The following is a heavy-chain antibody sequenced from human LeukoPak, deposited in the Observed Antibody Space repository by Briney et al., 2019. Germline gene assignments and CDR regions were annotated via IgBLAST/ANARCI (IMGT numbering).Heavy chain of an antibody. J-gene: IGHJ6*03. Sequence: GGSLRLSCAASGFTVSSNYMSWVRQAPGKGLEWVSYISSSGNIIHYADSVKGRFTISRDNAKNSLYLQMNSLRAEDTAVYYCARGDTAMVDYYYYMDVWGKGTTVTISS. CDR3: ARGDTAMVDYYYYMDV. V-gene: IGHV3-11*04. CDR2: ISSSGNII. D-gene: IGHD5-18*01. CDR1: GFTVSSNY.